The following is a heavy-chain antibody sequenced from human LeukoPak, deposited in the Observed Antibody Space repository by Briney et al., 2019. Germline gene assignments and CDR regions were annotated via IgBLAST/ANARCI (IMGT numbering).Heavy chain of an antibody. CDR3: AKGRCSSTSCYEFDY. J-gene: IGHJ4*02. CDR1: GFTFSTYG. V-gene: IGHV3-30*18. CDR2: ISYDGSNK. D-gene: IGHD2-2*01. Sequence: PGGSLRLSCAASGFTFSTYGMHWVRQAPGKGLEWVSVISYDGSNKYYADSVKGRFTISRDNSKNTLYLQMNSLRPEDTALYYCAKGRCSSTSCYEFDYWGQGTLVTVSS.